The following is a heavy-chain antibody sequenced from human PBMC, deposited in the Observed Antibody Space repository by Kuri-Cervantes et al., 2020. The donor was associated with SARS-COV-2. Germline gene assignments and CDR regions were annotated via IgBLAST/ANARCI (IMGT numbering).Heavy chain of an antibody. CDR2: IRYDGSNK. Sequence: GGSLRLSCAASGFTFSSYGMHWVRQAPGKGLEWVAFIRYDGSNKYYADSVKGRFTISRDNSKNTLYPQMNSLRAEDTAVYYCASRRGKEYSSSLGPWNFDLWGRGTLVTVSS. J-gene: IGHJ2*01. V-gene: IGHV3-30*02. D-gene: IGHD6-6*01. CDR3: ASRRGKEYSSSLGPWNFDL. CDR1: GFTFSSYG.